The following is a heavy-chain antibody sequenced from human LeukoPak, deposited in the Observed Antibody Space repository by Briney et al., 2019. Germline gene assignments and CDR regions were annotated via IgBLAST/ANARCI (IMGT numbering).Heavy chain of an antibody. CDR1: GYTFTNYD. J-gene: IGHJ4*02. D-gene: IGHD3-16*01. Sequence: WASVKVSCKASGYTFTNYDINWVRQAAGQGLEWMGWMSPNSGDTDYVEKFQGRVTMTRDTSMNTAYMELSSLRSDDTAVYYCTRSGFGGGVHFDYWGQGTPVTVSS. CDR3: TRSGFGGGVHFDY. V-gene: IGHV1-8*01. CDR2: MSPNSGDT.